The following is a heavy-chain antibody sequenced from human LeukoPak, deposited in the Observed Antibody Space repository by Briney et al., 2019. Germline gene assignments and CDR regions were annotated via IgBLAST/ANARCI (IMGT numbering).Heavy chain of an antibody. J-gene: IGHJ6*02. V-gene: IGHV3-23*01. CDR1: GFTFSSYA. CDR3: SKSQGSSGWYNYYYGMDV. D-gene: IGHD6-19*01. Sequence: GGSLRLSCAASGFTFSSYAVSWVRQAPGGGLEWVSALSGSGGSTYYADSVKGRFTISRDNSKNTLYLQMNSLRAEDTAVYYCSKSQGSSGWYNYYYGMDVWGQGSTVTVSS. CDR2: LSGSGGST.